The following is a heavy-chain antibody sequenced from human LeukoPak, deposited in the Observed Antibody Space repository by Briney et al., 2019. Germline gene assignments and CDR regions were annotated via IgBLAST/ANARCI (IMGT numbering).Heavy chain of an antibody. CDR1: GGSISSNSYY. V-gene: IGHV4-39*01. J-gene: IGHJ6*02. CDR2: MYYSGST. Sequence: PSETLSLTCTVSGGSISSNSYYWGWFRQPPGKGLEWIGSMYYSGSTYYNPSLKSRVTISVDTSKNQFSLKLSSVTAADTAVYYCARRPGMDVWGQGTTVTVSS. CDR3: ARRPGMDV.